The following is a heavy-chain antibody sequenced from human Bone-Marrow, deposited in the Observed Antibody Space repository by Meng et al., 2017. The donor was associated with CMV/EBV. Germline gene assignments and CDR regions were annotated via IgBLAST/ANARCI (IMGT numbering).Heavy chain of an antibody. D-gene: IGHD3-22*01. Sequence: GDDYWSWIRKPQGKGLEWIGYIYYSGSTYYNPSLKSRVTISVDTSKNQFSPKLSSVTAADTAVYYCARDRGGYYDSSGYPIPGLVDYWGQGTLVTVSS. CDR1: GDDY. J-gene: IGHJ4*02. CDR3: ARDRGGYYDSSGYPIPGLVDY. V-gene: IGHV4-30-4*01. CDR2: IYYSGST.